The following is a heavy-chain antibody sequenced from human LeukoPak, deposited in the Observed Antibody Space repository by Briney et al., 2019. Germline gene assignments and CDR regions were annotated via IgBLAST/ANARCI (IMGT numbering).Heavy chain of an antibody. J-gene: IGHJ4*02. CDR3: VRGGSRYFHN. D-gene: IGHD3-10*01. CDR2: IYSGGST. Sequence: PGRSLRLSCAASGFTFSSYGMHWVRQAPGKGLEWVSVIYSGGSTYYADSVKGRFTISRDNSKNTLFLQTNSLRAEDTAVYYCVRGGSRYFHNWGQGTLVTVST. V-gene: IGHV3-66*01. CDR1: GFTFSSYG.